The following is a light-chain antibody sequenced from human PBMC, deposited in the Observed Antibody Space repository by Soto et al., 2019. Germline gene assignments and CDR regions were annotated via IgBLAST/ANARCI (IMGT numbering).Light chain of an antibody. V-gene: IGLV2-23*01. CDR2: EAT. CDR3: CSYVGTSPVV. Sequence: QSALTQPASVSGSPGQSITISCSDTNTDVGNYDLVSWYQHHPGNAPKLIIYEATERPSGVSTRFSGSRSGNTASLTISGLQTEDEAHYYCCSYVGTSPVVFGAGTKLTVL. CDR1: NTDVGNYDL. J-gene: IGLJ2*01.